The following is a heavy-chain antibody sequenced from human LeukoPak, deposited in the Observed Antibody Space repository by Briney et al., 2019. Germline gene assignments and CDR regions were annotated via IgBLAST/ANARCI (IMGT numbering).Heavy chain of an antibody. CDR1: GFTLSSYW. D-gene: IGHD6-13*01. V-gene: IGHV3-23*01. Sequence: GGSLRLSCAGSGFTLSSYWMSWVRQAPGKGLEWVSGLSGSGGTTYYADSVKGRFTISRGNSKNTLYLQMNSLRAEDTAVYYCARAAAAGPLYYYYYMDVWGKGTTVTVSS. J-gene: IGHJ6*03. CDR3: ARAAAAGPLYYYYYMDV. CDR2: LSGSGGTT.